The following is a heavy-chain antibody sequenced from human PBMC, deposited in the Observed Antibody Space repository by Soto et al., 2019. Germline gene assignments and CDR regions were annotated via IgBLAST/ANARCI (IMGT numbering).Heavy chain of an antibody. V-gene: IGHV5-51*01. D-gene: IGHD3-3*01. CDR1: GYDFNTNW. CDR2: MYPGDSDT. J-gene: IGHJ4*02. Sequence: GESLKISCRGSGYDFNTNWFGWVRQLPGRVLEWVGIMYPGDSDTRYNPSLQGHVTLSVDVTVSTAFLQWRSLETSDTGMYFCARLPRDCNKTSCYYADHWGQGXQVTVSS. CDR3: ARLPRDCNKTSCYYADH.